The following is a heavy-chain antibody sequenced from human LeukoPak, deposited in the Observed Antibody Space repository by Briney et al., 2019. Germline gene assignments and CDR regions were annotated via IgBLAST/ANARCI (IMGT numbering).Heavy chain of an antibody. CDR2: ISSNSTYI. CDR3: ARDFPIQIWTRTPWFDP. D-gene: IGHD5-18*01. Sequence: GGSLRLSCAASGFTFSSYTMNWVRQAPGKGLEWVSSISSNSTYIYSADSVKGRFTISRDNAKNSLYLQMNSLRAEDTAVYYCARDFPIQIWTRTPWFDPWGQGTLVTVSS. J-gene: IGHJ5*02. V-gene: IGHV3-21*01. CDR1: GFTFSSYT.